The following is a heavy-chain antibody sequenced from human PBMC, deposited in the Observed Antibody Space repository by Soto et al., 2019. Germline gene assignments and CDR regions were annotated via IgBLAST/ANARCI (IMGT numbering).Heavy chain of an antibody. CDR3: ASIVSAEPPSYNWFDP. D-gene: IGHD2-15*01. CDR2: IIPILGIA. J-gene: IGHJ5*02. CDR1: GGTFSSYT. V-gene: IGHV1-69*02. Sequence: GASVKVSCKASGGTFSSYTISWVRQAPGQGLEWMGRIIPILGIANYAQKFQGRVTITADKSTSTAYMELSSLRSEDTAVYYCASIVSAEPPSYNWFDPWGRGTLVTVSS.